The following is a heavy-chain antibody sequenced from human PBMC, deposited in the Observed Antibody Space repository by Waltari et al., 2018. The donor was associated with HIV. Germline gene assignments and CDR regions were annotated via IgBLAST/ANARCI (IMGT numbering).Heavy chain of an antibody. CDR1: GYTFTSYA. D-gene: IGHD6-19*01. J-gene: IGHJ6*02. V-gene: IGHV1-3*02. CDR3: ARGYSSGWYGMDV. Sequence: QVQLVQSGAEVKKPGASVKVSCKASGYTFTSYAMHWVRQAPGQRLEWMGWSNAGNGNTKYSQECQGRVTITRDTSASTAYMELSSLRSEDMAVYYCARGYSSGWYGMDVWGQGTTVTVSS. CDR2: SNAGNGNT.